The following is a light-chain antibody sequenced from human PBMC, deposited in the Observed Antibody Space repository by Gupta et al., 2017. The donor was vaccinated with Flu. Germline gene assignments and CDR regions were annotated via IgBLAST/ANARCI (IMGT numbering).Light chain of an antibody. V-gene: IGKV4-1*01. CDR1: QSLLYSSNNKNY. J-gene: IGKJ4*01. Sequence: DIVMTQSPDSLAVSLGERATINCKSSQSLLYSSNNKNYLAWYRQRPGQPPKLLIYWASTRESGVPDRFSGSGSGTDFTLTISSLQAEDVAIYYCQQYDNTPLTFGGGTKVEIK. CDR2: WAS. CDR3: QQYDNTPLT.